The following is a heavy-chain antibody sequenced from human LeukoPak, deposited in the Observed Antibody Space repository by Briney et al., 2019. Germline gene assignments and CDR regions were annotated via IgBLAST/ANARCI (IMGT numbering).Heavy chain of an antibody. J-gene: IGHJ4*02. CDR1: GGSFSGYY. D-gene: IGHD3-16*02. Sequence: SETLSLTCAVYGGSFSGYYWSWIRQPPGKGLEWIGEINHGGSTNYNPSLKSRVTISVDTSKNQFSLKLSSVTAADTAVYYCARGLRDYVWGSYRPGNYYFDYWGQGTLVTVSS. V-gene: IGHV4-34*01. CDR2: INHGGST. CDR3: ARGLRDYVWGSYRPGNYYFDY.